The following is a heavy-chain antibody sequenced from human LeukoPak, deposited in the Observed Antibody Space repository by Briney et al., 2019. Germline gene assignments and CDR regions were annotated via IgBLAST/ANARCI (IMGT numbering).Heavy chain of an antibody. CDR2: IYYSGST. CDR1: GGSISSSSYY. D-gene: IGHD6-19*01. J-gene: IGHJ4*02. CDR3: ASSIAVAGTDY. Sequence: SETLSLTCTVSGGSISSSSYYWGWIRQPPGKGLEWIGSIYYSGSTYYNPSLKSRVTISVDTSKNQFSLKLSSVTAADTAVYYCASSIAVAGTDYWGQGTLVTVSS. V-gene: IGHV4-39*01.